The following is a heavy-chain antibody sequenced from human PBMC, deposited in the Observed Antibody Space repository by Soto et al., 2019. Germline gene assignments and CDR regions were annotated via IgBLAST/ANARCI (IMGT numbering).Heavy chain of an antibody. D-gene: IGHD6-13*01. CDR3: ARPSRYYYYYCSMDV. CDR2: ISAYNGNT. CDR1: GYTFTSYG. V-gene: IGHV1-18*01. J-gene: IGHJ6*03. Sequence: QVQLVQSGAEVKKPGASVKVSCKASGYTFTSYGISWVRQAPGQGLEWMGGISAYNGNTNYAQKLQGRVTLTTDTSTSTAYMSLRSLRSDATAVYCCARPSRYYYYYCSMDVWGKGTTVTVSS.